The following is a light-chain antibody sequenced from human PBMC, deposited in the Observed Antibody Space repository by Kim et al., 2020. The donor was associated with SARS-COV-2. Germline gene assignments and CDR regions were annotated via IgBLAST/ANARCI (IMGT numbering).Light chain of an antibody. CDR2: GAS. V-gene: IGKV3-15*01. CDR1: QSVFGK. Sequence: ETVLTQSPVTLSVSPGESATLSCRASQSVFGKLAWYQQKVGQAPRLLLYGASTRATGIPARFSGSGSGTEFTLTINSFQSEDSAVYYCQQYEDWPLTFGQGTKVDI. J-gene: IGKJ1*01. CDR3: QQYEDWPLT.